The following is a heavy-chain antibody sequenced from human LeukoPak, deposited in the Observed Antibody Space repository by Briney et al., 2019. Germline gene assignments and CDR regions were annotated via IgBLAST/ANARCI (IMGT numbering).Heavy chain of an antibody. Sequence: GGSLRLSCAASGFTFSNAWMTCVRQAPGKGLEWVGRIKSKTDGGTTDYAAPVKGRFTISRDDSKNTLYLQMNSLETEDTAVYYCTTALSQYSSGWYGNYFDYWGQGTLVTVSS. D-gene: IGHD6-19*01. CDR2: IKSKTDGGTT. CDR1: GFTFSNAW. J-gene: IGHJ4*02. CDR3: TTALSQYSSGWYGNYFDY. V-gene: IGHV3-15*01.